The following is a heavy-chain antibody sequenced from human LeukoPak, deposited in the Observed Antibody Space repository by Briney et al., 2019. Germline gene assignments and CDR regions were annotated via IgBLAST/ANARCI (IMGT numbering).Heavy chain of an antibody. Sequence: GGSLRLSCVGSGFSFSNYWMSWVRQAPGKGLEWVANVKQDGSEQYYVDSVKGRFTISRDNGKDSLYLQMNSLRAEDTAVYYCARERAVWELLAQPNWYFDLWGRGTLVTVSS. CDR1: GFSFSNYW. J-gene: IGHJ2*01. D-gene: IGHD1-26*01. CDR3: ARERAVWELLAQPNWYFDL. CDR2: VKQDGSEQ. V-gene: IGHV3-7*03.